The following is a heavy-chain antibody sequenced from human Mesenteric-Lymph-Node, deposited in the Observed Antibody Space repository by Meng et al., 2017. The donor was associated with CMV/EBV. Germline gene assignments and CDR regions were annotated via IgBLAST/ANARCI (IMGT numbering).Heavy chain of an antibody. CDR2: ISSGSSYI. D-gene: IGHD3-10*01. V-gene: IGHV3-21*04. CDR3: AREEYYASGSYPDAFDI. Sequence: GESLKISCAASGFTFRTYSMNWVRQAPGQGLEWVSYISSGSSYIHYADSVKGRFTISRDNSRNTLYLQMNSLRAEDTAVYFCAREEYYASGSYPDAFDIWGQGTMVTVSS. J-gene: IGHJ3*02. CDR1: GFTFRTYS.